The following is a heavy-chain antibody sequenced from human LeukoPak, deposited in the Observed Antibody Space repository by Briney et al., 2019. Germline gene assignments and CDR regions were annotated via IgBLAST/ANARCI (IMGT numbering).Heavy chain of an antibody. V-gene: IGHV3-23*01. CDR1: GFTFSSCA. Sequence: GGSLRLSCAASGFTFSSCAMSWVRQAPGKGLEWVSAISGSGGSTYYADSVKGRFTISRDNSKNTLYLQMNSLRAEDTAVYYCARAPHDSSGYYVYYYYYGMDVWGQGTTVTVSS. CDR2: ISGSGGST. CDR3: ARAPHDSSGYYVYYYYYGMDV. J-gene: IGHJ6*02. D-gene: IGHD3-22*01.